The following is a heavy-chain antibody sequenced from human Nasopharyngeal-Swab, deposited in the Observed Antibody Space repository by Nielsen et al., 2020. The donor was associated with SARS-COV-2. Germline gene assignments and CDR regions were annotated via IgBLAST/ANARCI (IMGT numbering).Heavy chain of an antibody. Sequence: LSLTCAASGFTFSSYWMSWVRQAPGKGLEWVANIKQDGSEKYYVDSVKGRFTISRDNAKNSLYLQMNSLRAEDTAVYYCARDQGYKTYYYYYGMDVWGQGTTVTVSS. CDR3: ARDQGYKTYYYYYGMDV. V-gene: IGHV3-7*03. CDR1: GFTFSSYW. CDR2: IKQDGSEK. J-gene: IGHJ6*02. D-gene: IGHD5-18*01.